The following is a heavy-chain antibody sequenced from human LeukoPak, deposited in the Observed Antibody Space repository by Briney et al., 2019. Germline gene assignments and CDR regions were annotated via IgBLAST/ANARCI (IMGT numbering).Heavy chain of an antibody. CDR3: ARGPSGHHNT. D-gene: IGHD5-12*01. J-gene: IGHJ4*02. V-gene: IGHV3-66*01. CDR1: EFSVGSSY. Sequence: PGGSLRLSCAASEFSVGSSYMTWVRQAPGKGLEWVSLIYSGGSTYYADSVKGRFTISRDNSKNTLYLQMNSLRAEDTAVYYCARGPSGHHNTGGQGTLVTVSS. CDR2: IYSGGST.